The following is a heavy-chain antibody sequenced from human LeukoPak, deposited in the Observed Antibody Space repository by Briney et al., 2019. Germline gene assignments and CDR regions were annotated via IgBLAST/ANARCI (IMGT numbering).Heavy chain of an antibody. J-gene: IGHJ4*02. Sequence: SVKVSCKASGATFSSYAISWVRQAHGQGLEWMGGIIPIFGTANYAQKFQGRVTITTDESTSTANMELSSLRSDDTAVYYCAREGLWFGELDYWGQGTLVTVSS. CDR3: AREGLWFGELDY. D-gene: IGHD3-10*01. CDR2: IIPIFGTA. V-gene: IGHV1-69*05. CDR1: GATFSSYA.